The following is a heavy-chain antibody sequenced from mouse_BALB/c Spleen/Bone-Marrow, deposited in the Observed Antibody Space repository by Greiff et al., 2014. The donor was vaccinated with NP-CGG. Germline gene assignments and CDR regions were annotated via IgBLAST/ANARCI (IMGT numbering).Heavy chain of an antibody. V-gene: IGHV14-3*02. CDR1: GFNIKDTY. CDR3: ARVGPWYFDD. J-gene: IGHJ1*01. CDR2: IDPAGGNT. Sequence: VQLQQPGAELVKPGASVKLSCTASGFNIKDTYIHWVMQRPEQGLAWIGRIDPAGGNTKFDPKFQGKATITADTSSNTAYLQVTSLTSEDTAVYYCARVGPWYFDDWGPGTTVTVSS.